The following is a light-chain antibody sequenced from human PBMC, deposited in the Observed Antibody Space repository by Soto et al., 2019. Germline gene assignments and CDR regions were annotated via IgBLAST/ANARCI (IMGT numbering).Light chain of an antibody. Sequence: DIQMTQSPSSLSASVGYRVTITCRASQSISRYLNWYQQKPGKAPKLLIYAASSLQSGVPSRSSGSGSGTDFTLTISSLPPEDFEPYYCQQSYSNPPTFGQGTKVDIK. V-gene: IGKV1-39*01. CDR2: AAS. J-gene: IGKJ1*01. CDR3: QQSYSNPPT. CDR1: QSISRY.